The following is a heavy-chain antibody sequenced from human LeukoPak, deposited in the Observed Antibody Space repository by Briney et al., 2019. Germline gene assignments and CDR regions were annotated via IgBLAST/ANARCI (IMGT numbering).Heavy chain of an antibody. J-gene: IGHJ5*02. D-gene: IGHD2-2*01. CDR1: GGSISGYY. Sequence: SETLSLTCTVSGGSISGYYWSWIRQPAGKGLEWIGRIFYSPSPNGGTNYNPSLRSRVTMSLDTSKNQFSLKLSSVTAADTAVYYCARGGKVVPAAVANWFDPWGQGTLVTVSS. V-gene: IGHV4-4*07. CDR3: ARGGKVVPAAVANWFDP. CDR2: IFYSPSPNGGT.